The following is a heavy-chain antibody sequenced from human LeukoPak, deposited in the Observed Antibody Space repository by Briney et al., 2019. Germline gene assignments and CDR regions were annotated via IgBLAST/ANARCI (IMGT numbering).Heavy chain of an antibody. J-gene: IGHJ4*02. D-gene: IGHD5-18*01. V-gene: IGHV3-30*04. CDR3: SRYTYGLPIFDY. Sequence: PGGSLRLSCAASGFTFSSYAMHWVRQAPGKGLEWVAVISYDGNNNYYADSVKGRFTISRDNSRNTLYLQMNSLRAEDTAVYYCSRYTYGLPIFDYWGQGTLVTVSS. CDR1: GFTFSSYA. CDR2: ISYDGNNN.